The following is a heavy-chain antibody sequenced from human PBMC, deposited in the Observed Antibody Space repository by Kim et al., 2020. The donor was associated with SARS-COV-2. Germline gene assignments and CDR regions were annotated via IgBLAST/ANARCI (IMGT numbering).Heavy chain of an antibody. CDR1: GFTFSNAW. CDR2: IKSKTDGGTT. Sequence: GGSLRLSCAASGFTFSNAWMSWVRQAPGKGLEWVGRIKSKTDGGTTDYAAPVKGRFTISRDDSKNTLYLQMNSLKTEDTAVYYCTTRLVVVPAAMGNWFDPWGQGTLVTVSS. J-gene: IGHJ5*02. CDR3: TTRLVVVPAAMGNWFDP. V-gene: IGHV3-15*01. D-gene: IGHD2-2*01.